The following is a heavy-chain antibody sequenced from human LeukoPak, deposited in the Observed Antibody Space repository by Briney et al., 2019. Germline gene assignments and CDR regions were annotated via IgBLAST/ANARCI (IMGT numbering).Heavy chain of an antibody. Sequence: ASVKVSCKASGYTFTSYGISWVRQATGQGLEWMGWLNPNSGNTGYAQKFQGRVTTTRNTSISTAYMELSSLRSEDTAVYYCARHHYYMDVWGKGTTVTVSS. V-gene: IGHV1-8*02. J-gene: IGHJ6*03. CDR2: LNPNSGNT. CDR3: ARHHYYMDV. CDR1: GYTFTSYG.